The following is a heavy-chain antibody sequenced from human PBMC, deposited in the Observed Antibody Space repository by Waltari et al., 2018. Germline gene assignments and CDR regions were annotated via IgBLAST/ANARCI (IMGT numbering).Heavy chain of an antibody. J-gene: IGHJ4*02. CDR2: INAGNGNT. CDR3: ARAPRLYYDDSSGYYFDY. CDR1: GYTFTSYA. V-gene: IGHV1-3*01. Sequence: QVQLVQSGAEVKKPGASVKVSCKASGYTFTSYAMHWVRQAPGQRLEWMGWINAGNGNTKDAQKFQGRVTITRDTSASTAYMELSSLRSEDTAVYYCARAPRLYYDDSSGYYFDYWGQGTLVTVSS. D-gene: IGHD3-22*01.